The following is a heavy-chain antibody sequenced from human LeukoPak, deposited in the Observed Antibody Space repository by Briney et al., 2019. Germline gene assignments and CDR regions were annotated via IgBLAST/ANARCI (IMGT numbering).Heavy chain of an antibody. J-gene: IGHJ6*02. CDR3: AKDRVNYYYYGMDV. Sequence: GGSLRLSCAASGFTFSSYGMHWVRQAPGKGLEWVAVISYDGSNKYYADSVKGRFTISRDNSKNTLYLQMNSLRAEDTAVYYCAKDRVNYYYYGMDVWGQGTTVTVSS. CDR2: ISYDGSNK. CDR1: GFTFSSYG. D-gene: IGHD3-22*01. V-gene: IGHV3-30*18.